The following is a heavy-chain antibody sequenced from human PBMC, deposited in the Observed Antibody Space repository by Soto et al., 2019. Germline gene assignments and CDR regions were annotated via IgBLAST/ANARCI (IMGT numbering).Heavy chain of an antibody. CDR3: ARLITMVRGVDYGMDV. CDR2: IYPGDSDT. CDR1: GYRFTSYW. V-gene: IGHV5-51*01. Sequence: PGESLTISCQVSGYRFTSYWIGWVRQMPGKGLEWMGIIYPGDSDTRYSPSFQGQVTISADKSISTAYLQWSSLKASDTAMYYCARLITMVRGVDYGMDVWGQGTTVTVSS. J-gene: IGHJ6*02. D-gene: IGHD3-10*01.